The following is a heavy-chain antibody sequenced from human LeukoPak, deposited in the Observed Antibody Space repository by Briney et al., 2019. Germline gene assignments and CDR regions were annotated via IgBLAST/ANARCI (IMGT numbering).Heavy chain of an antibody. CDR1: DGSMSSYY. CDR3: ARAVGYNPVFDY. V-gene: IGHV4-4*07. J-gene: IGHJ4*02. D-gene: IGHD5-18*01. CDR2: IHPSGST. Sequence: PSETLSLTCTVSDGSMSSYYWSWIRQPAGKGLEWIGRIHPSGSTNYNPSLKSQVTMSVDTSKNQFSLKLNSVTAADTAVYYCARAVGYNPVFDYWGQGTLGTVSS.